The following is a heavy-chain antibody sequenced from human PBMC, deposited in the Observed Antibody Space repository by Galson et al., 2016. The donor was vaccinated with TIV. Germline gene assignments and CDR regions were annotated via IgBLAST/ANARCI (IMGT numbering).Heavy chain of an antibody. CDR1: GDTISSYV. V-gene: IGHV1-69*13. CDR2: IIPLFRTT. Sequence: SVKVSCKASGDTISSYVFNWVRLAPGQGLEWMGGIIPLFRTTNYAQKFQGRVTITADESTNTAYMELNSLRSGDPAVYYCASGRNTAFDTYHYYDGMDVWGQGTTVTVSS. D-gene: IGHD5-18*01. CDR3: ASGRNTAFDTYHYYDGMDV. J-gene: IGHJ6*02.